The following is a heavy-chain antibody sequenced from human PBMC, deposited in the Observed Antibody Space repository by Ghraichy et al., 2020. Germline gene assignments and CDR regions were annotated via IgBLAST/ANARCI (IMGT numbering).Heavy chain of an antibody. CDR3: AEGGSFSGVDY. CDR2: ISSSGSTI. J-gene: IGHJ4*02. V-gene: IGHV3-11*01. D-gene: IGHD1-26*01. Sequence: GESLNISCAASGFTFSDYYMSWIRQAPGKGLEWVSYISSSGSTIYYADSVKGRFTISRDNAKNSLYLQMNSLRAEDTAVYYCAEGGSFSGVDYWGQGTLVTVSS. CDR1: GFTFSDYY.